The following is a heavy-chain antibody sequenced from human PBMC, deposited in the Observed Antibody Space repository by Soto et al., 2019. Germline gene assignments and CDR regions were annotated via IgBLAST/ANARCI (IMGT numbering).Heavy chain of an antibody. J-gene: IGHJ4*02. Sequence: GGSLRLSCAASGFTFSSYAMSWVRQAPGKGLEWVSAISGSGGSTYYADSVKGRFTISRDNSKNTLYLQMNSLRAEDTAVYYCAKDAAGYCSGGSCYEDYWGQGTLVTVSS. CDR2: ISGSGGST. CDR1: GFTFSSYA. D-gene: IGHD2-15*01. CDR3: AKDAAGYCSGGSCYEDY. V-gene: IGHV3-23*01.